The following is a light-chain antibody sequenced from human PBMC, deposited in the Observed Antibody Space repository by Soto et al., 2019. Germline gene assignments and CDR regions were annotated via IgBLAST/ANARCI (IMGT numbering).Light chain of an antibody. Sequence: EIELTQSPATLSLSLGERVPITCRASQSVSSWLAWYQQKPGQAPRLLIYGASTRATGVPARFSGSGSGTEFTLTISSLQSEDFATYYCQHYNSYPQAFGQGTKVDIK. V-gene: IGKV3-15*01. CDR1: QSVSSW. CDR3: QHYNSYPQA. CDR2: GAS. J-gene: IGKJ1*01.